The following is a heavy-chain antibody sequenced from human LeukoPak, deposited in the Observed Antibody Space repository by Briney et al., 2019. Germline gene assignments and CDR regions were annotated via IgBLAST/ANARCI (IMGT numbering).Heavy chain of an antibody. J-gene: IGHJ6*03. CDR2: IYYSGST. CDR3: ARDSDYIPMDV. V-gene: IGHV4-39*02. D-gene: IGHD4-11*01. CDR1: GGSISSSSYY. Sequence: SSETLSLTCTVSGGSISSSSYYWGWIRQPPGKGLEWIGSIYYSGSTYYNPSLKSRVTISVDTSKNQFSLKLSSVTAADTAVYYCARDSDYIPMDVWGKGTTVTVSS.